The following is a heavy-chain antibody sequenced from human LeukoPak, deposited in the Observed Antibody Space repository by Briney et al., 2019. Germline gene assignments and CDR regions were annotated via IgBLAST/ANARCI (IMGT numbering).Heavy chain of an antibody. CDR3: ASSGFMGWWP. CDR2: LSSSSSDI. Sequence: GGSLRLSCAASGFTFRNYNMNWVRQAPGKGLEWVSSLSSSSSDIYYADSVKGRFTISRDNAKNSLSLQMNSLRAEDTAVYYCASSGFMGWWPWGQGTLVTVSS. J-gene: IGHJ5*02. V-gene: IGHV3-21*01. CDR1: GFTFRNYN. D-gene: IGHD3-3*01.